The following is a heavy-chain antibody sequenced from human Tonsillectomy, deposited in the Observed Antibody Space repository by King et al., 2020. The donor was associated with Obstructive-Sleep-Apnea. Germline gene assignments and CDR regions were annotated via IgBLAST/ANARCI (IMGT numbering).Heavy chain of an antibody. Sequence: LQLQESGPGLVKTSETLSLTCTVSGGSISSSSYYWGWIRQPPGKGLEWIGIISYSGSTYYNPSLKSRVTISIDTSKNQFSLKLSSVTAADTAVYSCVRMSLPATPEDYRMDVWGQGTTVTVSS. CDR2: ISYSGST. V-gene: IGHV4-39*07. J-gene: IGHJ6*02. CDR3: VRMSLPATPEDYRMDV. CDR1: GGSISSSSYY. D-gene: IGHD5-24*01.